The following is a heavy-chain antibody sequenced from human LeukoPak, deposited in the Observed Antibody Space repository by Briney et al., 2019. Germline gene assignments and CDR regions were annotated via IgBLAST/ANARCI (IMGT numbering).Heavy chain of an antibody. Sequence: EGSLRLSCAASGFTFSSYSMNWVRQAPRKGLEWVSSISSSSSYIYYADSVKGRFTISRDNAKNSLYPQMNSLRAEDTAVYYCARVRITGTTRFSDYWGQGTLVTVSS. CDR1: GFTFSSYS. J-gene: IGHJ4*02. CDR3: ARVRITGTTRFSDY. D-gene: IGHD1-20*01. V-gene: IGHV3-21*01. CDR2: ISSSSSYI.